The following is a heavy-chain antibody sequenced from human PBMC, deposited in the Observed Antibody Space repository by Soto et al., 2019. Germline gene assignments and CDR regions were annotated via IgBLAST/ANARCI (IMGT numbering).Heavy chain of an antibody. CDR1: GHSISTDY. CDR2: IYYGGST. CDR3: ARLRDGYNPGFDY. V-gene: IGHV4-59*08. D-gene: IGHD5-12*01. Sequence: SDTLSLTCTVTGHSISTDYWSWIRQSPGKGLEWIGFIYYGGSTNYNPSLKSRVTISVDTPKNQFSLKLSSVTAADTAVYYCARLRDGYNPGFDYWGQGTQVTVS. J-gene: IGHJ4*02.